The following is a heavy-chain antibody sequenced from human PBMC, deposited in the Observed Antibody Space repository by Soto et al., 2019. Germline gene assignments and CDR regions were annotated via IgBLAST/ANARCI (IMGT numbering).Heavy chain of an antibody. D-gene: IGHD5-18*01. CDR3: ARDRRGYSYKELELLNWFDP. Sequence: EVQLVESGGGLVKPGGSLRLSCAASGFTFSSYSMNWVRQAPGKGLEWVSSISSSSSYIYYADSVKGRFTISRDNAKNSLYLQMNSLRAEDTAVYYCARDRRGYSYKELELLNWFDPWGQGTVVTVSS. CDR1: GFTFSSYS. V-gene: IGHV3-21*01. J-gene: IGHJ5*02. CDR2: ISSSSSYI.